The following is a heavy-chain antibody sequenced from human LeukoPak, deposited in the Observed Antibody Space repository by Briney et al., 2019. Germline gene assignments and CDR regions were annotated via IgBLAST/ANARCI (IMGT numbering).Heavy chain of an antibody. CDR1: GFTFDDYA. J-gene: IGHJ4*02. V-gene: IGHV3-9*01. Sequence: GRSLRLSCAASGFTFDDYAMHWVRQAPGKGLEWVSGISWNSGSIGYADSVKGRFTISRDNAKNSLYLQMNSLRAEDTALYYCAKDSSGWIDYWGQGTLVTVSS. D-gene: IGHD6-19*01. CDR3: AKDSSGWIDY. CDR2: ISWNSGSI.